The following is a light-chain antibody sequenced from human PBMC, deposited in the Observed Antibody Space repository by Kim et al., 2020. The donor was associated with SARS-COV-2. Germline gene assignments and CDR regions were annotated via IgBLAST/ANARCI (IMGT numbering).Light chain of an antibody. J-gene: IGLJ3*02. V-gene: IGLV9-49*01. CDR3: GADHGSGSSFVWV. Sequence: QLVLSQPPSASAFLGASDTLTCTLNSGYRNFKVDWYQQSPGKGPRFVMRVGPGGIVGSKGDGIPDRFSVSGSGLNRYLTIKNIQEEDESDYHCGADHGSGSSFVWVFGGGTQLTVL. CDR1: SGYRNFK. CDR2: VGPGGIVG.